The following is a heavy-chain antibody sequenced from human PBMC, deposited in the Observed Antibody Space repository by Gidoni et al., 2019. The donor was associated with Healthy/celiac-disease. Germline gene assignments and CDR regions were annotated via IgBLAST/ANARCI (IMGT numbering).Heavy chain of an antibody. V-gene: IGHV4-61*02. CDR3: ATGAAAGSVDY. CDR1: GGSISSGSYY. D-gene: IGHD6-13*01. Sequence: QVQLQESGPGLVKPSQTLSLTCTVSGGSISSGSYYWSWIRQPAGKGLEWIGRIYTSGSTNYHPSLKSRVTISVDTSKNQFSLKLSSVTAADTAVYYCATGAAAGSVDYWGQGTLVTVSS. J-gene: IGHJ4*02. CDR2: IYTSGST.